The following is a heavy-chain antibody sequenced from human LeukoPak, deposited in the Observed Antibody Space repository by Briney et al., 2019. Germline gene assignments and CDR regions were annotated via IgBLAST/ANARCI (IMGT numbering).Heavy chain of an antibody. D-gene: IGHD3-22*01. J-gene: IGHJ3*02. CDR2: ICTAGDT. CDR1: GFTFSSYD. Sequence: GGSLRLSCAASGFTFSSYDMHWVRQATGKGLEWVSAICTAGDTCYTGSVKGRFTISRENAKNSLYLQMNSLRAGDTAVYYCARAGLAYDSSGYYLRDDAFDIWGQGTMVTVSS. CDR3: ARAGLAYDSSGYYLRDDAFDI. V-gene: IGHV3-13*01.